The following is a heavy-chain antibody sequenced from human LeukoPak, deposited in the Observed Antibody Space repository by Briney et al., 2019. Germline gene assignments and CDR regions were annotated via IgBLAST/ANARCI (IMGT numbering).Heavy chain of an antibody. CDR2: ISSSSSYI. V-gene: IGHV3-21*01. D-gene: IGHD3-10*02. CDR3: ARGLFRDYFDY. J-gene: IGHJ4*02. CDR1: GFTFSSYS. Sequence: GGSLRLSCAASGFTFSSYSMNWVRQAPGKGLEWVSSISSSSSYIYYAASVKGRFTISRDNAKNSLYLQMNSLRAEDTAVYYCARGLFRDYFDYWGQGTLVTVSS.